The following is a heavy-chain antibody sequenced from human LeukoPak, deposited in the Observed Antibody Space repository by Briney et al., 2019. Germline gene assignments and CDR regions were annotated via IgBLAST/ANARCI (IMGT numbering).Heavy chain of an antibody. D-gene: IGHD2-15*01. CDR3: ARPYCSGGSCYRRDAFDI. V-gene: IGHV1-8*03. CDR2: MNPNSGNT. J-gene: IGHJ3*02. CDR1: GYTFTSYD. Sequence: ASVKVSCKASGYTFTSYDINWVRQATGQGLEWMGWMNPNSGNTGYAQKFQGRVTITRNTSISTVYMELSSLRSEDTAVYYCARPYCSGGSCYRRDAFDIWGQGTMVTVSS.